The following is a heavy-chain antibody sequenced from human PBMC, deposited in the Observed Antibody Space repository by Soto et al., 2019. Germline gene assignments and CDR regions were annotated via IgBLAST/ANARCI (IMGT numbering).Heavy chain of an antibody. CDR3: ARDRYGDSGYYYYGMDV. V-gene: IGHV1-18*04. Sequence: QVQLVQSGAEVKKPGASVKVSCKASGYTFTSYGISWVRQAPGQGPEWMGWISAYNGNTNYAQKLQGRVTMTTDTSTSTAYMELRSLRSDDTAVYYCARDRYGDSGYYYYGMDVWGQGTTVTVSS. CDR2: ISAYNGNT. J-gene: IGHJ6*02. CDR1: GYTFTSYG. D-gene: IGHD4-17*01.